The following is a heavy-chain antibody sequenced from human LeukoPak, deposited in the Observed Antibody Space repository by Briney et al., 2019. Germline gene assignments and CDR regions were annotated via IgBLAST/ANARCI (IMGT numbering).Heavy chain of an antibody. D-gene: IGHD3-10*01. Sequence: PSETLSLTCTVSGGSIDGYYWSWLRQPPGKGLEWIGYIYSSGNTNYNPSLKSRVTMSVDTSKNQFSLQLSSVTAADTAVYSCARGQGYYGSGSYSWSDPWGQGTLVTVSS. J-gene: IGHJ5*02. CDR2: IYSSGNT. V-gene: IGHV4-59*08. CDR1: GGSIDGYY. CDR3: ARGQGYYGSGSYSWSDP.